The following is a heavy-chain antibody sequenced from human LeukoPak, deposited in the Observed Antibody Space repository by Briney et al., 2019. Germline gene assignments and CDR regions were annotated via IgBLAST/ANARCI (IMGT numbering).Heavy chain of an antibody. CDR2: ISWNSGSI. CDR3: AKTYCGGDCSYSFFDY. D-gene: IGHD2-21*02. J-gene: IGHJ4*02. CDR1: GFTFSTYS. V-gene: IGHV3-9*01. Sequence: GGSLRLSCAASGFTFSTYSMNWVRQAPGKDLEWVSGISWNSGSIGYADSVKGRFTISRDNSKNTLYLQMNSLRAEDTAVYYCAKTYCGGDCSYSFFDYWGQGTLVTVSS.